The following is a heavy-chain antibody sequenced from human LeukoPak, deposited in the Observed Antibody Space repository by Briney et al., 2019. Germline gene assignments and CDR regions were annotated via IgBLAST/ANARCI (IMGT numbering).Heavy chain of an antibody. V-gene: IGHV1-69*05. CDR2: IIPIFGTA. D-gene: IGHD5-18*01. J-gene: IGHJ6*03. CDR3: ARHKPLFGYSYGYGYYYYYMDV. CDR1: GGTFSSYA. Sequence: SVKVSCKASGGTFSSYAISWVRQAPGQGLEWMGGIIPIFGTANYAQKFQGRVTITTDESTSTAYMELSSLRSEDTAVYYRARHKPLFGYSYGYGYYYYYMDVWGKGTTVTVSS.